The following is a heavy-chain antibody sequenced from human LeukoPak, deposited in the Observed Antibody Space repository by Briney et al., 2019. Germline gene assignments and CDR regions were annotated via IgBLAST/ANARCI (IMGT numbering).Heavy chain of an antibody. D-gene: IGHD2-2*02. CDR1: GYTFTGYY. J-gene: IGHJ5*02. V-gene: IGHV1-2*02. CDR3: ARAPYCSSTSCYMGNWFDP. CDR2: INPNSGDT. Sequence: GASVKVSCKASGYTFTGYYMHWVRQAPGQGLEWMGWINPNSGDTNYAQKFQGRVTMTRDTSISTAYMELSRLRSDDTAVYYCARAPYCSSTSCYMGNWFDPWGQGTLVTVSS.